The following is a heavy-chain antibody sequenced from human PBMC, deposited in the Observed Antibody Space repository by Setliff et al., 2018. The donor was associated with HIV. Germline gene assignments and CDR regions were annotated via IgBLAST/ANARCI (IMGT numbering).Heavy chain of an antibody. CDR2: INADNGNT. D-gene: IGHD3-16*01. Sequence: GASVKVSCKASGYTFTSYAMHWVRQAPGQRLEWMGWINADNGNTKYSQKFQGRVTITRDTSASTAYMELSSLRSEDTAVYYCARDGGRGTPNNNWFDPWGQGTLVTVSS. CDR1: GYTFTSYA. V-gene: IGHV1-3*01. CDR3: ARDGGRGTPNNNWFDP. J-gene: IGHJ5*02.